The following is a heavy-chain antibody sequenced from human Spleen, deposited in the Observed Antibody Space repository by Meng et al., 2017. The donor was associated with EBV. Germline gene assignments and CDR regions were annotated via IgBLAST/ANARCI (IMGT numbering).Heavy chain of an antibody. V-gene: IGHV3-74*01. CDR1: GISAYW. D-gene: IGHD1-26*01. J-gene: IGHJ4*02. Sequence: AQVKESGGGLVQPGGSLRLSCVGSGISAYWVHWVRQVPGKGLVWVSRINEDGSIVNYADSVKGRFTIFRDNAKNTVSLQMNSLRVEDTALYYCAKDCFGARDHWGQGTLVTVSS. CDR2: INEDGSIV. CDR3: AKDCFGARDH.